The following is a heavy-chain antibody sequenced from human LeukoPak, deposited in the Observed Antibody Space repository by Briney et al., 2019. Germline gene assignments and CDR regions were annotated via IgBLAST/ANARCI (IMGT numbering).Heavy chain of an antibody. CDR1: GYTFTSYA. CDR3: ARGVTIFGVVTFNWFDP. CDR2: INTNTGNP. J-gene: IGHJ5*02. D-gene: IGHD3-3*01. V-gene: IGHV7-4-1*02. Sequence: ASVKVSCEASGYTFTSYAMNWVRQAPGQGLEWIGWINTNTGNPTYAQGFTGRFVFSLDTSVSTAYLQISSLKAEDTAVYYCARGVTIFGVVTFNWFDPWGQGTLVTVSS.